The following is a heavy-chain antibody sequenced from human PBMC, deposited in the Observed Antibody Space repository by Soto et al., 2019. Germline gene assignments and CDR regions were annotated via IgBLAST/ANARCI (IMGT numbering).Heavy chain of an antibody. CDR2: ISAHNGNT. J-gene: IGHJ4*02. CDR3: ARRRYGDY. CDR1: GYIFTTYG. V-gene: IGHV1-18*01. D-gene: IGHD1-1*01. Sequence: QVHLVQSGAEVKKPGASVKVSCKGSGYIFTTYGITWVRQAPGQGLEWMGWISAHNGNTNYAQKHQGRVTVTRDTSTSTAYMKLRNLRSDDTAVYYCARRRYGDYWGQGALVTVSS.